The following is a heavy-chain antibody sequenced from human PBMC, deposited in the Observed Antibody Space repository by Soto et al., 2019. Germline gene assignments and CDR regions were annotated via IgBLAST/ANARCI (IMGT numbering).Heavy chain of an antibody. V-gene: IGHV3-23*01. CDR1: GFTFSSYA. CDR3: AKSSSSWYASYFDC. CDR2: ISGSGGNT. J-gene: IGHJ4*02. D-gene: IGHD6-13*01. Sequence: PGGSLRLSCAASGFTFSSYAMSWVRQAPGKGLEWVSTISGSGGNTYYADSVKGRFTISRDNSKNTLYLQMNSLRAEDTAVYFCAKSSSSWYASYFDCWGQGTLVPVSS.